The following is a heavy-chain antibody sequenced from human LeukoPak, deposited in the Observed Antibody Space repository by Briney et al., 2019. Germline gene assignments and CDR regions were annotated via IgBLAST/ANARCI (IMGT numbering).Heavy chain of an antibody. Sequence: ESGGSLRLSCAASGFTFSSYSMNWVRQAPGKGLEWVSYISSSSSTIYYADSVKGRFTISRDNAKNSLYLQMNSLRAEDTAVYYCARITGTTRSYNWFDPWGQGTLVTVSS. D-gene: IGHD1-7*01. V-gene: IGHV3-48*01. CDR1: GFTFSSYS. CDR3: ARITGTTRSYNWFDP. J-gene: IGHJ5*02. CDR2: ISSSSSTI.